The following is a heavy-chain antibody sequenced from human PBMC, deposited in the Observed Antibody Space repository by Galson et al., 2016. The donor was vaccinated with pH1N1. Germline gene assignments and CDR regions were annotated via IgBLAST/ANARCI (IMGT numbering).Heavy chain of an antibody. V-gene: IGHV2-5*01. CDR2: IYWNDDK. Sequence: PALVKPTQTLTLTCTFSGFSLSTSGVTVGWIRQPPGKALEWLALIYWNDDKRYSPSLKSRLTIIKDTSKNQVVLTMTNMDPVDTATYYCARFLYGDYSDWFDPCGQGTLVTVSS. CDR3: ARFLYGDYSDWFDP. CDR1: GFSLSTSGVT. D-gene: IGHD4-17*01. J-gene: IGHJ5*02.